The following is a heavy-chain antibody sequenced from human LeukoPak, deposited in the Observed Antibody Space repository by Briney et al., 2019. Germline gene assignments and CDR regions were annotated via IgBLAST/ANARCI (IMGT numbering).Heavy chain of an antibody. J-gene: IGHJ4*02. Sequence: GGSLRLSCAASGFTFSSYSMNWVRQAPGKGLEWVSYISSSSSTIYYADSVKGRFTISRDNAKNSLYLQMNSLRAEDTAVYYCARCTGYCSSTSCYIDYWGQGTPVTVSS. D-gene: IGHD2-2*02. CDR2: ISSSSSTI. CDR3: ARCTGYCSSTSCYIDY. V-gene: IGHV3-48*01. CDR1: GFTFSSYS.